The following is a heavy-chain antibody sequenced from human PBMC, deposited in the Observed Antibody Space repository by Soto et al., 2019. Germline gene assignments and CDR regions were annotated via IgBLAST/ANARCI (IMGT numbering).Heavy chain of an antibody. Sequence: ASVKVSCKASGGTFSSYAISWVRQAPGQGLEWMGGIIPIFGTANYAQKFQGRVTITADESTSTAYMELSSLRSEDTAVYYCASQYSGSYFMEIGFDYWGQGTLVTVSS. CDR3: ASQYSGSYFMEIGFDY. D-gene: IGHD1-26*01. CDR2: IIPIFGTA. J-gene: IGHJ4*02. CDR1: GGTFSSYA. V-gene: IGHV1-69*13.